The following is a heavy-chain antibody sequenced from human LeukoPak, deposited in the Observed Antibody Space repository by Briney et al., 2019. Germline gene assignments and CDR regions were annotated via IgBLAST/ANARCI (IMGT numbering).Heavy chain of an antibody. Sequence: SETLSLTCAVSGGSISSSNWWSWIRQPPGKGLEWIGEINHSGSTNYNPSLKSRVTISVDTSKNQFSLKLSSVTAADTAVYYCARLRYCSGGSCYHYFDYWGQGTLVTVSS. CDR3: ARLRYCSGGSCYHYFDY. CDR1: GGSISSSNW. V-gene: IGHV4-4*02. D-gene: IGHD2-15*01. CDR2: INHSGST. J-gene: IGHJ4*02.